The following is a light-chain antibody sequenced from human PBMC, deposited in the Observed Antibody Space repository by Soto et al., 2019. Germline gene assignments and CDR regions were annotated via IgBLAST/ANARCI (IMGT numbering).Light chain of an antibody. Sequence: EIVLTQSPGTLSLSPGERATLSCRASQSVSSSYLAWYQQKPGQAPRLLIYGASSRATGIPDRFSGSGSGTDFPLTISRLEPEDFAVYYCQQYCSSPPWTFGQGTKVEIK. J-gene: IGKJ1*01. V-gene: IGKV3-20*01. CDR2: GAS. CDR3: QQYCSSPPWT. CDR1: QSVSSSY.